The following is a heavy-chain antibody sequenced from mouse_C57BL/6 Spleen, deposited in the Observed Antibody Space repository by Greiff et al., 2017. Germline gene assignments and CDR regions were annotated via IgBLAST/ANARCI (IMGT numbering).Heavy chain of an antibody. D-gene: IGHD2-2*01. CDR3: ARDAYGYYDDMDG. Sequence: EVKLMESGGGLVQSGRSLRLSCATSGFTFSDFYMEWVRQAPGKGLEWIAASRNKANDYTTEYSASVKGRFIVSRDTSPSILYLQMNALRAADTAIYYCARDAYGYYDDMDGGGKATTVT. V-gene: IGHV7-1*01. CDR2: SRNKANDYTT. CDR1: GFTFSDFY. J-gene: IGHJ4*01.